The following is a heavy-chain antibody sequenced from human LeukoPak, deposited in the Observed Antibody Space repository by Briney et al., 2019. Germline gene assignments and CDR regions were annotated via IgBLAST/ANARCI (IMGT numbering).Heavy chain of an antibody. D-gene: IGHD2-15*01. J-gene: IGHJ4*02. CDR3: AGEIVVVVAATG. Sequence: SETLSLTCTVSGYSISSGYYWGWIRQPPGKGLEWIGSIYHSGSTYYNPSLKSRVTISVDTSMNQFSLKLSSVTAADTAVYYCAGEIVVVVAATGWGQGTLVTVSS. V-gene: IGHV4-38-2*02. CDR2: IYHSGST. CDR1: GYSISSGYY.